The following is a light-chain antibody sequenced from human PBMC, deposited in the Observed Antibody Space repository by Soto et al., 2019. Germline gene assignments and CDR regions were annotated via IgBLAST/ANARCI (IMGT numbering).Light chain of an antibody. J-gene: IGKJ1*01. Sequence: EIVMTQSPATLYVSPGERATLSCRASQSVSSSLAWYQQKPGQAPRLLIYGASTRATGIPARFSGSGSGTEFTLTISSLQSEDFAVYYCQQYNNWWTFGQGTKVEVK. CDR1: QSVSSS. CDR2: GAS. CDR3: QQYNNWWT. V-gene: IGKV3-15*01.